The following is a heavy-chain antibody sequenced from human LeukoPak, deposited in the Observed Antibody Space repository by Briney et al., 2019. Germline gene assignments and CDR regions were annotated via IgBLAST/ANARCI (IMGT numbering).Heavy chain of an antibody. CDR1: GYTFTGYY. Sequence: ASVKVSCKASGYTFTGYYMHWVRQAPGQGLEWMGCINPNSGGTNYAQKFQGRVTMTRDTSISTAYMELSRLRSDDTAVYYCARELPRSVATTLHSNDYWGQGTLVTVSS. V-gene: IGHV1-2*02. D-gene: IGHD5-12*01. CDR2: INPNSGGT. J-gene: IGHJ4*02. CDR3: ARELPRSVATTLHSNDY.